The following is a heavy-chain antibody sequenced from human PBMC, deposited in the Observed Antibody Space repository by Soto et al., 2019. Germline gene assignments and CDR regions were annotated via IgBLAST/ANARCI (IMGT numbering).Heavy chain of an antibody. CDR1: GFTFSSYA. CDR2: ISGSGGST. J-gene: IGHJ4*02. CDR3: AKDLGYDSSGYYSYAIDY. V-gene: IGHV3-23*01. D-gene: IGHD3-22*01. Sequence: GGSLRLSCAASGFTFSSYAMSWVRQAPGKGLEWVSAISGSGGSTYYADSVKGRFTISRDNSKNTLYLQMNSLRAEDTAVYYCAKDLGYDSSGYYSYAIDYWGQGTLVTVSS.